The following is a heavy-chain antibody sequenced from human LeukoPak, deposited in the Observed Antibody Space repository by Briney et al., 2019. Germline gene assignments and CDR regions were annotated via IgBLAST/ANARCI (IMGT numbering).Heavy chain of an antibody. V-gene: IGHV4-61*05. CDR2: IYTSGST. CDR1: GGSISSSDYY. CDR3: ALYSYLYYFDY. Sequence: SSETLSLTCTVSGGSISSSDYYWSWIRQPPGKGLEWIGYIYTSGSTNYNPSLKSRVTMSVDTSKNQFSLKLSSVTAADTAVYYCALYSYLYYFDYWGQGTLVTVSS. D-gene: IGHD5-18*01. J-gene: IGHJ4*02.